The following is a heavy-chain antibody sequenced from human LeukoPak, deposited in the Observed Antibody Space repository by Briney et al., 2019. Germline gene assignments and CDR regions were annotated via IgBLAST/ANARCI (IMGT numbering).Heavy chain of an antibody. Sequence: GGSLRLSCAASGFTFSSYAMSWVCQAPGKGLEWVSAISGSGGSTYYADSVKGRFTISRDNSKNTLYLQMNSLRAEDTAVYYCAIRAYYDFWSPADYWGQGTLVTVSS. V-gene: IGHV3-23*01. J-gene: IGHJ4*02. CDR2: ISGSGGST. CDR3: AIRAYYDFWSPADY. CDR1: GFTFSSYA. D-gene: IGHD3-3*01.